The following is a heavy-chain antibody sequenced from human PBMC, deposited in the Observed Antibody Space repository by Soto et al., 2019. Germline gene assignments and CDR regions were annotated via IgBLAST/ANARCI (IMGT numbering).Heavy chain of an antibody. CDR1: GGTFSSYA. J-gene: IGHJ3*02. CDR3: AAELYTGGRCCSFNI. V-gene: IGHV1-69*05. D-gene: IGHD2-15*01. CDR2: IIPIFGTA. Sequence: SVKVSCKASGGTFSSYAISWVRQAPGQGLEWMGGIIPIFGTANYAQKFQGRVTITRDMSTSTAYMELSSLRSEDTAIYYCAAELYTGGRCCSFNIWGQGTMVTVSS.